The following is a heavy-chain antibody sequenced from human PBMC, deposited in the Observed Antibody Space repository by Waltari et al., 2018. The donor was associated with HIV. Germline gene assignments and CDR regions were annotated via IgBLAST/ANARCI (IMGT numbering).Heavy chain of an antibody. CDR2: INHGGST. Sequence: QVQLQQWGVGLLKPSGTLSLTCAVYGGSFKGCSRSWIRQSPGKGLEWMGEINHGGSTIYNPSLKSRVTISVDTSKNQFSLKLSFVTAADTAVYYCARRWTTVTTDSLDLWGRGTLVTVSS. CDR1: GGSFKGCS. CDR3: ARRWTTVTTDSLDL. V-gene: IGHV4-34*01. D-gene: IGHD4-17*01. J-gene: IGHJ2*01.